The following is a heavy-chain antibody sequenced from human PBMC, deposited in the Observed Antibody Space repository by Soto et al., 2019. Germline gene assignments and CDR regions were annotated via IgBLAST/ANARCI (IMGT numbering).Heavy chain of an antibody. CDR3: ARDGPHRWIDY. CDR1: GYTFSDYR. Sequence: QVQLVQSGAEVTKPGASVKVSCKASGYTFSDYRMHWVRQAPGQGLEWMGIINPSGGATTYAQKFQGRVTMTRDTSTSTVYMDLSSLTSDDTAVYYCARDGPHRWIDYWGQGTLVTVSS. J-gene: IGHJ4*02. V-gene: IGHV1-46*01. CDR2: INPSGGAT.